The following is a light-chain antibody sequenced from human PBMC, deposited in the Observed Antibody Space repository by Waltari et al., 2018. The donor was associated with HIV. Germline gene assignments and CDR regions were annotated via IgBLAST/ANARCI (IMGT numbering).Light chain of an antibody. J-gene: IGLJ2*01. Sequence: QSVLTQPPSVSGAPGQRVTISCTGTSSNTGAGFDVHWYQQLPGTVPKVLIYNNTDRPSGVPDRFSGSKSATSASLAITGLQAEDEANYYCQSYDISLSGWVFGGGTKLTVL. CDR3: QSYDISLSGWV. V-gene: IGLV1-40*01. CDR1: SSNTGAGFD. CDR2: NNT.